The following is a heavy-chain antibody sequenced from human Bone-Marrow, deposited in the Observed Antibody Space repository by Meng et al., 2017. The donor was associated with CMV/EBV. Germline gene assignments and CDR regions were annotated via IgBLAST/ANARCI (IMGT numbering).Heavy chain of an antibody. CDR3: ARGLGYCSSTSCYFNWFDP. CDR2: INPSGGGT. Sequence: ASVKVSCKASGYTFTSYYIHWVRQAPGQGLEWMGIINPSGGGTTYAQKFQGRVTVTRDTSTSTVYLELRSLKSEDTAVYYCARGLGYCSSTSCYFNWFDPWGQGTLVTVSS. V-gene: IGHV1-46*01. J-gene: IGHJ5*02. D-gene: IGHD2-2*01. CDR1: GYTFTSYY.